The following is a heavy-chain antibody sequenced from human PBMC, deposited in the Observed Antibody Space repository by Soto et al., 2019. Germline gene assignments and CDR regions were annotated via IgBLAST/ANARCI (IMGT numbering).Heavy chain of an antibody. CDR1: GFTFSQFD. D-gene: IGHD2-15*01. Sequence: PGGSLRLSCEASGFTFSQFDMHWVRQPTGKGLEWVSTIGISGDTYYAVSVKGRFTISRDNAKNSLSLQMNSLRAGDTALYFCARGQEVGAHFFDSRGQGTQVTVSS. V-gene: IGHV3-13*04. J-gene: IGHJ4*02. CDR2: IGISGDT. CDR3: ARGQEVGAHFFDS.